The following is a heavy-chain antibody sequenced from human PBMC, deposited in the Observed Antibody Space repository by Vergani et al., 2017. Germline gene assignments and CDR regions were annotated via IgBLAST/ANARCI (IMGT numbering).Heavy chain of an antibody. CDR3: ARGASGDYVSSVDY. CDR2: ISYDGSNK. J-gene: IGHJ4*02. CDR1: VFTFSSYA. Sequence: QVQLVESGGGVVQPGRSQRLSCAASVFTFSSYAMHWVRQAPGKGLEWVAVISYDGSNKYYADSVKGRFTISRDNSKNTLYLQMNSLRAEDTAVYYCARGASGDYVSSVDYWGQGTLVTVSS. D-gene: IGHD4-17*01. V-gene: IGHV3-30-3*01.